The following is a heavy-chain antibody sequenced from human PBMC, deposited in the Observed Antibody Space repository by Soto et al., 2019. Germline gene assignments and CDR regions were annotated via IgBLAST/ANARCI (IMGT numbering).Heavy chain of an antibody. J-gene: IGHJ4*02. CDR2: TSYSGSV. D-gene: IGHD3-9*01. CDR1: GDSTRPYY. Sequence: ASETLSLPCPVSGDSTRPYYRAPVRQAPGKGLEWIGYTSYSGSVPYESSLKSRLTISVDTSKNQFSLKLKSVTAEDTAVYYCARVTYDSLTAYSYYFDYWGQGTLVTVSS. CDR3: ARVTYDSLTAYSYYFDY. V-gene: IGHV4-59*01.